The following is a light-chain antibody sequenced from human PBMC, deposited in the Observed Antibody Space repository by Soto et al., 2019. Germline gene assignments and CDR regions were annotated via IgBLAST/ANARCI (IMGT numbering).Light chain of an antibody. V-gene: IGLV1-40*01. J-gene: IGLJ3*02. CDR1: SSNIGADYD. Sequence: QSVLTQPPSVSGVPGQRVTIFCTGSSSNIGADYDVHWYQQLPGTAPKLLIYGNSNRPSGVPDRFSGSKSGTSASLAITGLQAEDETDYYCQSYDSSLSGWVFGGGTKLTVL. CDR3: QSYDSSLSGWV. CDR2: GNS.